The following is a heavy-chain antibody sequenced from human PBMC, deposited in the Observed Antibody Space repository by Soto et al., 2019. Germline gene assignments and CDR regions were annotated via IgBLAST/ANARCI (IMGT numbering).Heavy chain of an antibody. CDR2: IIPIFGTA. Sequence: QVQLVQSGAEVKKPGSSVKVSCKASGGTFSSYAISWVRQAPGQGLEWMGGIIPIFGTANYAQKFQGRVRITEAESTSTAYRGLTSLKSEDMAVYYCARGASAMEPYSFASWGQGTLVPVSS. V-gene: IGHV1-69*01. CDR1: GGTFSSYA. J-gene: IGHJ4*02. D-gene: IGHD5-18*01. CDR3: ARGASAMEPYSFAS.